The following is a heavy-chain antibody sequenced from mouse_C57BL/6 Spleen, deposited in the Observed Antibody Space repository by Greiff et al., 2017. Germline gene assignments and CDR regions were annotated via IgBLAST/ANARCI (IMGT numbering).Heavy chain of an antibody. V-gene: IGHV1-55*01. D-gene: IGHD2-12*01. Sequence: QVQLQQPGAELVKPGASVKMSCKASGYTFTSYWITWVKQRPGQGLEWIGDIYPGSGSTNYNEKFKSKATLTVDTSSSTAYMQISSLTSEDSAVYYCASRDSYRHYLDYWGQGTTLTVSS. CDR2: IYPGSGST. CDR1: GYTFTSYW. J-gene: IGHJ2*01. CDR3: ASRDSYRHYLDY.